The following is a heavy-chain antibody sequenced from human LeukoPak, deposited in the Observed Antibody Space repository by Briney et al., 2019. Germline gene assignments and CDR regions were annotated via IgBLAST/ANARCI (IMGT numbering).Heavy chain of an antibody. V-gene: IGHV4-38-2*02. CDR3: ARDQGWFDP. J-gene: IGHJ5*02. Sequence: SETLSLTCTVSGYSISSGYYWGWIRQPPGKGLEWIGSIYHSGSTYYNPSLKSRVTISVDTSKNQFSLKLSSVTAADTAVYYCARDQGWFDPWGQGTLVTVSS. CDR1: GYSISSGYY. CDR2: IYHSGST.